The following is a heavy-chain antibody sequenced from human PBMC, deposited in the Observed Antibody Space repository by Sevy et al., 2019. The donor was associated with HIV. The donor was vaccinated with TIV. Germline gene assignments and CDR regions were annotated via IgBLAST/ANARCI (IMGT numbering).Heavy chain of an antibody. D-gene: IGHD3-10*01. J-gene: IGHJ6*02. CDR2: IYYNGNV. Sequence: SETLSLTCTVSGVSISTHSWSWIRQPPGKGLEYIGYIYYNGNVNYNPSFQSRVTISGDTSMNQLSLKLTSVTAADPAVYYCAKDMDTFYGMDVWGQGTTVTVSS. CDR1: GVSISTHS. CDR3: AKDMDTFYGMDV. V-gene: IGHV4-59*11.